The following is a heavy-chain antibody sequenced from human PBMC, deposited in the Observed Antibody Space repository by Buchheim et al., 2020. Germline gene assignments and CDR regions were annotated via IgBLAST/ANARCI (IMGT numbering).Heavy chain of an antibody. CDR3: AKEYTIFGVVTPGEY. Sequence: QVQLVESGGGVVQPGRSLRLSCAASGFSFSSYGMHWVRQAPGKGLEWVAVISYHGSNYYYADSVKGRFTISRDNSKNTLYLQMNSLRAEDTAVYYCAKEYTIFGVVTPGEYWGQGTL. CDR2: ISYHGSNY. V-gene: IGHV3-30*18. D-gene: IGHD3-3*01. CDR1: GFSFSSYG. J-gene: IGHJ4*02.